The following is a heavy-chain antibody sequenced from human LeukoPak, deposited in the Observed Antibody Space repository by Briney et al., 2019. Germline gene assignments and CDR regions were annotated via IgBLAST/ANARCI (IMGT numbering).Heavy chain of an antibody. CDR1: GGSISSSSYY. CDR3: ARGPTHYYDSSGYLYY. V-gene: IGHV4-39*01. J-gene: IGHJ4*02. CDR2: IYYSGST. Sequence: SETLSLTCTVSGGSISSSSYYWGWIRQPPGKGLEWIGSIYYSGSTYYNPSLKSRVTISVDTSKNQFSLKLSSVTAADTAVYYCARGPTHYYDSSGYLYYWGQGTLVTVSS. D-gene: IGHD3-22*01.